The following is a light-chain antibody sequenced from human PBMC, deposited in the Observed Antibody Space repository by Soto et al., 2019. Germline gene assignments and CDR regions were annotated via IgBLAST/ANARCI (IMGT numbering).Light chain of an antibody. J-gene: IGLJ2*01. V-gene: IGLV1-40*01. CDR1: SSNIGAGYD. CDR3: QSYDSSLSGSRV. CDR2: GNS. Sequence: CVLTQPPSASGAPGQRVTISCTGSSSNIGAGYDVHWYQQLPGTAPKLLIYGNSNRPSGVPDRFSGSKSGTSASLAITGLQAEDVADYYCQSYDSSLSGSRVFGGGTKLTVL.